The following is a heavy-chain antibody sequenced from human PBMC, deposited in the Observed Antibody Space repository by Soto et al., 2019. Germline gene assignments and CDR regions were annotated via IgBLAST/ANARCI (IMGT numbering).Heavy chain of an antibody. Sequence: PGGSLRLSCTASGFTFSSYEMNWVRQAPGKGLEWVSYISSSGSTIYYADSVKGRFTISRDNAKNSLYLQMNSLRAEDTAVYYCARVQGFYGGNSGYFDLWGRGTLVTVSS. J-gene: IGHJ2*01. V-gene: IGHV3-48*03. CDR3: ARVQGFYGGNSGYFDL. CDR1: GFTFSSYE. CDR2: ISSSGSTI. D-gene: IGHD4-17*01.